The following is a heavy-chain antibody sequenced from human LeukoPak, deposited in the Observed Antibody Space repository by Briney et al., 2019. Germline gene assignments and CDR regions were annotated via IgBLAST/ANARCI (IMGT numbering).Heavy chain of an antibody. CDR3: AKALSYYSDSSGPVN. Sequence: GRSLRLSCAASGFTFDDYAMHWVRQAPGKGLEWVSGISWNSGSIGYADPVKGRFTISRDNAKNSLYLQMNSLRAEDTALYYCAKALSYYSDSSGPVNWGQGTLVTVSS. V-gene: IGHV3-9*01. CDR2: ISWNSGSI. CDR1: GFTFDDYA. D-gene: IGHD3-22*01. J-gene: IGHJ4*02.